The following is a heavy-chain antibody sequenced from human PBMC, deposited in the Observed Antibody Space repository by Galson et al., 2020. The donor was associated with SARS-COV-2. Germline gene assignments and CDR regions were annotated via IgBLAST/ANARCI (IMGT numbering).Heavy chain of an antibody. CDR2: IYYSGST. V-gene: IGHV4-39*01. CDR3: ASYYGSGSYIDSFDI. CDR1: GGSISSSSYY. Sequence: SETLSLPCTVSGGSISSSSYYWGWIRQPPGKGLEWIGSIYYSGSTYYNPSLKSRVTISVDTSKNQFSLKLSSVTAADTAVYYCASYYGSGSYIDSFDIWGQGTMVTVSS. J-gene: IGHJ3*02. D-gene: IGHD3-10*01.